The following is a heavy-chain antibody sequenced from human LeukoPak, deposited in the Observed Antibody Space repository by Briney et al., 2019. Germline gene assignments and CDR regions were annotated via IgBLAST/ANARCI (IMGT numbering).Heavy chain of an antibody. J-gene: IGHJ4*02. CDR3: ARGGVDTAMALDY. V-gene: IGHV3-72*01. Sequence: PGGSLRPSSAASGFTSRAHSMNWVRQAPGKGLEWVGRTRNKANSYTTEYAASVKGRFTISRDDSKNSLYLQMNSLKTEDTAVYYCARGGVDTAMALDYWGQGTLVTVSS. D-gene: IGHD5-18*01. CDR1: GFTSRAHS. CDR2: TRNKANSYTT.